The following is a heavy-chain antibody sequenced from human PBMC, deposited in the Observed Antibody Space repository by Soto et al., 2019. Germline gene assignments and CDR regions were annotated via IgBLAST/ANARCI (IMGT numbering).Heavy chain of an antibody. Sequence: QVQLVQSGAEVKTPGSSVKVSCTASGDTFNFYTLSWVRQAPGQGLEWMGRIIPMLGMSNYAQKFQGRVTMIADKSTSTDYMGLSSLRSEDTALYYCATTYGSGSAHFDNWGQGTLVTVSS. D-gene: IGHD3-10*01. CDR1: GDTFNFYT. V-gene: IGHV1-69*02. CDR3: ATTYGSGSAHFDN. CDR2: IIPMLGMS. J-gene: IGHJ4*02.